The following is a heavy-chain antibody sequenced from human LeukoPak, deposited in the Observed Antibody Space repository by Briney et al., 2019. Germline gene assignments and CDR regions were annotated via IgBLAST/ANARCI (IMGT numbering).Heavy chain of an antibody. CDR3: ATSYDYVWGSYRYAIDY. CDR1: GFTFSSYS. CDR2: ISSSSSYI. J-gene: IGHJ4*02. Sequence: GGSLRLSCAASGFTFSSYSMNWVRQAPGKGLEWVASISSSSSYIYYADSVKGRFTISRDNAKNSLYLQINSLRAEDTAVSYCATSYDYVWGSYRYAIDYWGQGTLVTVSS. V-gene: IGHV3-21*01. D-gene: IGHD3-16*02.